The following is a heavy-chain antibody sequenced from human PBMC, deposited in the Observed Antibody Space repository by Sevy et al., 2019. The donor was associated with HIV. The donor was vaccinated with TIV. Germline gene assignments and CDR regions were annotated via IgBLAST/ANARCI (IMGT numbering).Heavy chain of an antibody. CDR2: ISGSGGSGDKT. J-gene: IGHJ4*02. CDR3: VGSNKNYDLNS. CDR1: GFTFSNYA. D-gene: IGHD3-3*01. Sequence: GGSLRLSCAASGFTFSNYAMNWVRQAPGKGLEWVSGISGSGGSGDKTNYADSVKGRFTISSDDSWNSMYLQMNSLKTEDTAVYYCVGSNKNYDLNSWGQGTLVTVSS. V-gene: IGHV3-23*01.